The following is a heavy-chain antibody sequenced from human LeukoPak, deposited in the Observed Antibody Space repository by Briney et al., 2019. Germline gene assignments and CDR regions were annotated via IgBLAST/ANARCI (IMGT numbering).Heavy chain of an antibody. CDR2: IYYSGST. V-gene: IGHV4-39*01. J-gene: IGHJ5*02. D-gene: IGHD3-10*01. Sequence: SETLSLTCTVSGGSISSSSYYWGWIRQPPGRGLEWIGRIYYSGSTYYTPTLKSRVTISVYTSKNQFSLKLSSVTAPATAVYYCARHVKGSGSNWFDPWGQGTLVTVSS. CDR1: GGSISSSSYY. CDR3: ARHVKGSGSNWFDP.